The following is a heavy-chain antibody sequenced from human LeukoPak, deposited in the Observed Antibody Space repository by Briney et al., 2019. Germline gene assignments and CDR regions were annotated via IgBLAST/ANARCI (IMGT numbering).Heavy chain of an antibody. Sequence: GGSLRLSCAASGFTFSGYWMHWVRQAPGKGLVWVSIINTDGSTTRYADSVKGRFTISRDNAKNTLYLQINSPRVEDTAVYFCARETSRTMDVWGQGTTVTV. CDR3: ARETSRTMDV. V-gene: IGHV3-74*01. J-gene: IGHJ6*02. CDR1: GFTFSGYW. CDR2: INTDGSTT.